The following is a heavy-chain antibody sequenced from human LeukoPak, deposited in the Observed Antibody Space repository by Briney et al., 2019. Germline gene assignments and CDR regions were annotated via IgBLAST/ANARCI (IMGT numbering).Heavy chain of an antibody. D-gene: IGHD4/OR15-4a*01. CDR3: AKDSSVLPNALDL. J-gene: IGHJ3*01. V-gene: IGHV3-23*01. CDR2: ISYSGASP. CDR1: GFSFDRYA. Sequence: PGGSLRLSCAASGFSFDRYAMTWVRQTPGKGLEWVSAISYSGASPYYGDSVKGRFTISRDNSKNTVYLQMNSLRDEDTALYYCAKDSSVLPNALDLWGQGTVVTVSS.